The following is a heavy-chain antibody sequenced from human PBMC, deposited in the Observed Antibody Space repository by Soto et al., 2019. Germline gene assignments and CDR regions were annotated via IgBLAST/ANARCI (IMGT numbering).Heavy chain of an antibody. D-gene: IGHD2-2*02. J-gene: IGHJ4*02. CDR1: GGSISSYY. V-gene: IGHV4-4*07. CDR2: IYTSGST. CDR3: ARHLGYCSSTRCYSVDY. Sequence: SETLSLTCTVSGGSISSYYWSWIRQPAGKGLEWIGRIYTSGSTNYNPSLKSRVTMSVDTSKNQFSLKLSSVTAADTAVYYCARHLGYCSSTRCYSVDYWGQGPLVTVSS.